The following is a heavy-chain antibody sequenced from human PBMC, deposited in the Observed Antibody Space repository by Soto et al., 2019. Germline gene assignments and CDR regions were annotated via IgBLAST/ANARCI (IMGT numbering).Heavy chain of an antibody. V-gene: IGHV3-73*01. D-gene: IGHD5-18*01. CDR1: GFTFSGSA. Sequence: EVQLVESGGGLVQPGGSLKLSCAASGFTFSGSAMHWVRQASGKGLEWVGRIRSKANSYATAYAASVKGRFTISRDDSKNTAYLQRTSLKTEDTAVYYCGSDTGMAYYGVDVWGQGTTVTVSS. J-gene: IGHJ6*02. CDR2: IRSKANSYAT. CDR3: GSDTGMAYYGVDV.